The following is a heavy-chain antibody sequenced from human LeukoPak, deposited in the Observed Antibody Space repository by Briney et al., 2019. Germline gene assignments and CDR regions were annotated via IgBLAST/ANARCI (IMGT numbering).Heavy chain of an antibody. D-gene: IGHD6-19*01. Sequence: GGALRLSCVASGFTFSSYALRWGRQAPGKGVGWGSGISGSGGSTYYADSVKGRFTISRDNSKNTLYVQMNSLRAEDTAVYYCAKSPSGWYFYFDYWGQGALVTVSS. CDR3: AKSPSGWYFYFDY. J-gene: IGHJ4*02. CDR1: GFTFSSYA. V-gene: IGHV3-23*01. CDR2: ISGSGGST.